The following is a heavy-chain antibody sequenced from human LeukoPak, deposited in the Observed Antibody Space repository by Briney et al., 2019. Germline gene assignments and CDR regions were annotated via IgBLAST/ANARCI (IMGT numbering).Heavy chain of an antibody. CDR1: GGSFSGYY. CDR3: ARGPAGY. V-gene: IGHV4-34*01. CDR2: INHSGST. Sequence: SETLSLTCAVYGGSFSGYYWSWIRQPPGKGLEWIGEINHSGSTNYNPSLKSRVTISVDTSKNQFSLKLSSVTAADTAVYYCARGPAGYWGQGTLVTVSS. J-gene: IGHJ4*02.